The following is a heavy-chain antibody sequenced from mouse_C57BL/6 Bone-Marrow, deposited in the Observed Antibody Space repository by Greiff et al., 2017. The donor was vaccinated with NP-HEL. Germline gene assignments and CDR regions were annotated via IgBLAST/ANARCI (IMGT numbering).Heavy chain of an antibody. CDR2: IRPSDSDT. V-gene: IGHV1-74*01. CDR3: AIEGGDLLWLRRGDYFDY. CDR1: GYTFTSYW. D-gene: IGHD2-2*01. J-gene: IGHJ2*01. Sequence: VQLQQPGAELVKPGASVKVSCKASGYTFTSYWMHWVKQRPGQGLEWIGRIRPSDSDTNYNQKFKGKATLTVDKSSSTAYMQLSSLTSEDSAVYYCAIEGGDLLWLRRGDYFDYWGQGTTLTVSS.